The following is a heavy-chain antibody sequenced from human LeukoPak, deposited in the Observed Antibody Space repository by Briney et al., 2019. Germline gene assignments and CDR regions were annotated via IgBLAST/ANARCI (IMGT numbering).Heavy chain of an antibody. J-gene: IGHJ4*02. Sequence: SETLSLTCTVSGGSISSSSYYWGWIRQPPGKGLEWIGSIYYSGSTYYNPSLKSRVTISVDTSKNQFSLKLSSVTAADTAVYYCARQAITGTQLEPFDYWGQGTLVTVSS. V-gene: IGHV4-39*01. CDR3: ARQAITGTQLEPFDY. CDR1: GGSISSSSYY. D-gene: IGHD1-7*01. CDR2: IYYSGST.